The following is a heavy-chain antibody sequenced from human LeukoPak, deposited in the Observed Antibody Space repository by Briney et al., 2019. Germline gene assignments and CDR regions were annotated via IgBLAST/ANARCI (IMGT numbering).Heavy chain of an antibody. J-gene: IGHJ6*03. D-gene: IGHD3-10*01. CDR2: ISGSGGST. CDR3: AKVPYYYGSGSYSHMDV. V-gene: IGHV3-23*01. CDR1: GFTVSSNS. Sequence: GGSLRLSCTVSGFTVSSNSMSWVRQAPGKGLEWVSAISGSGGSTYYADSVKGRFTISRDNSKNTLYLQMNSLRAEDTAVYYCAKVPYYYGSGSYSHMDVWGKGTTVTISS.